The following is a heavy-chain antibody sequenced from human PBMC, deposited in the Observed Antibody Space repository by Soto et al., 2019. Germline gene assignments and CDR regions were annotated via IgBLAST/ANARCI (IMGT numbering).Heavy chain of an antibody. CDR3: AGGPYYFGLDV. D-gene: IGHD3-10*01. CDR2: IYYTGST. J-gene: IGHJ6*02. V-gene: IGHV4-59*01. CDR1: GGSINTYY. Sequence: QVQLQESGPGLVKPSETLSLTCTASGGSINTYYWNWIRQSPGKGLGWIGYIYYTGSTKYHPSLESRVTISVDTSKKQFSLRLNSVTPADTAVYYCAGGPYYFGLDVWGQGTTVTVSS.